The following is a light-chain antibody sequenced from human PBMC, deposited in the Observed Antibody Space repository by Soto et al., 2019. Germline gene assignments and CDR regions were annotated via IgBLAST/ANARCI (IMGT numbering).Light chain of an antibody. Sequence: QSVLTQPPSASGTPGQRVTISCSGSSSNIGSNYVYWYQQLPGTAPKLLIYRNNQRPSGVPDRFSGSKSGTSASLAISGLRSEDEAHYYCAAWDDSLSGPKVFGRGTKLTVL. J-gene: IGLJ2*01. CDR2: RNN. CDR3: AAWDDSLSGPKV. CDR1: SSNIGSNY. V-gene: IGLV1-47*01.